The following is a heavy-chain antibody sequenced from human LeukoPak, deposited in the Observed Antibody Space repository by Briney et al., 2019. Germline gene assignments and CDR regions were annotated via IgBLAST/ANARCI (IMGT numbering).Heavy chain of an antibody. D-gene: IGHD6-6*01. V-gene: IGHV4-59*12. J-gene: IGHJ4*02. CDR2: IYYSRST. CDR3: ARENWRSKSIDFDS. CDR1: GGSISSYY. Sequence: SETLSLTCTVSGGSISSYYWSWIRQPPGKGLEWIGYIYYSRSTNYNPSLKSRVTMSVDTSKNQFSLRLSSVTAADTAAYFCARENWRSKSIDFDSWGQGTLVTVSS.